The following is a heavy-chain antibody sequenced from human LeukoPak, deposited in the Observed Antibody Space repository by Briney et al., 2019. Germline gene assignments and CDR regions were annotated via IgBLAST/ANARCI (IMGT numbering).Heavy chain of an antibody. CDR1: GFTFSSYG. D-gene: IGHD6-19*01. CDR3: AKAQSSGSEPTYGMDV. CDR2: ISYDGSNK. J-gene: IGHJ6*02. Sequence: GGSLRLSCAASGFTFSSYGMHWVRQAPGKGLEWVAVISYDGSNKYYADSVKGRFTISRDNSKNTLYLQMNSLRAEDTAVYYCAKAQSSGSEPTYGMDVWGQGTTVTVSS. V-gene: IGHV3-30*18.